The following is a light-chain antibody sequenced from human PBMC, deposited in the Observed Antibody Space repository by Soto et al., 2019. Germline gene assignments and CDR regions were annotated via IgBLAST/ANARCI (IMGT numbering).Light chain of an antibody. V-gene: IGKV3-15*01. CDR1: QSVSSN. J-gene: IGKJ4*01. CDR2: GAS. Sequence: EIVMMQSPATLSVSPGEGATLSCRASQSVSSNFAWYQQKPGQAPRLLIYGASTRATGIPARFSGSGSGTEFTLSISSLQSEDVAVYYCQQYQNWPLTFGGGTKVEIK. CDR3: QQYQNWPLT.